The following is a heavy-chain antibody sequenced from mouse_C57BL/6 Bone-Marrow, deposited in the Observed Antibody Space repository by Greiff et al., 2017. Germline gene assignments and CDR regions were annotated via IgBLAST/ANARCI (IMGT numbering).Heavy chain of an antibody. J-gene: IGHJ3*01. CDR2: ISSGGSYT. CDR3: ARQGYYYGSGFAY. D-gene: IGHD1-1*01. V-gene: IGHV5-6*01. CDR1: GFTFSSYG. Sequence: EVNLVESGGDLVKPGGSLKLSCAASGFTFSSYGMSWVRQTPDKRLEWVATISSGGSYTYYPDSVKGRFTISRDNAKNTLYLQMSSLKSEDTAMYYCARQGYYYGSGFAYWGQGTLVTVSA.